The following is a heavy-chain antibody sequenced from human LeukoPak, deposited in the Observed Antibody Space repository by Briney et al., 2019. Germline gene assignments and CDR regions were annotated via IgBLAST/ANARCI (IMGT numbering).Heavy chain of an antibody. CDR3: ARGRGIDRFDY. CDR1: GGSFSGYY. CDR2: INHSGST. D-gene: IGHD6-13*01. J-gene: IGHJ4*02. Sequence: PSETLSLTCAVYGGSFSGYYWSWIRQPPGKGLEWIGEINHSGSTNYNPSLKSRVTISVDTSKNQFSLKLSSVTAADTAVYYCARGRGIDRFDYWGQGTLVTVSS. V-gene: IGHV4-34*01.